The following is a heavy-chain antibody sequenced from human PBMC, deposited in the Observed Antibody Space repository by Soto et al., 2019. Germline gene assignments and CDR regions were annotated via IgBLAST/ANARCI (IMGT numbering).Heavy chain of an antibody. D-gene: IGHD3-22*01. J-gene: IGHJ4*02. Sequence: LLTKSLTRAVEEGYFSGYDWSWIRQPPGKGLEWIGEINHSGSTNYNPSLKSRVTISVDTSKNQFSLKLSSVTAADTAVYYCARGGGKYYESSGHQSTFEYWGQGTPVTVSS. CDR1: EGYFSGYD. CDR3: ARGGGKYYESSGHQSTFEY. V-gene: IGHV4-34*01. CDR2: INHSGST.